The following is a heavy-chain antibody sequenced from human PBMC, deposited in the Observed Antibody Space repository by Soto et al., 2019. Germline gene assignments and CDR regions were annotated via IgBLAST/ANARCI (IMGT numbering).Heavy chain of an antibody. CDR1: GDTFSFYS. CDR2: INPILSMS. Sequence: QVQLVQSGAEVERPGSSVKVSCKASGDTFSFYSINWVRQAPGLGLEWMGRINPILSMSNYAQSFQGRVTMTADKSTTTAYMELSGLRSEDTAIYYCASSYGSGYRAFDYWGQGALVTVSS. D-gene: IGHD3-10*01. V-gene: IGHV1-69*02. CDR3: ASSYGSGYRAFDY. J-gene: IGHJ4*02.